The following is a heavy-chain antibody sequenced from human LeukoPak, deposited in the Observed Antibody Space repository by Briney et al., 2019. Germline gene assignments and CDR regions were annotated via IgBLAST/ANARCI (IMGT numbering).Heavy chain of an antibody. Sequence: GGSLRLSCVAFGFTFSRYWMHWVRQAPGKGLVWVSRIKSDGSSISYADSVKGRFTISRDNAKSTLYLQMNSLRAEDTAVYHCATNTYADYVSVDIWGQGTMVTVSS. CDR3: ATNTYADYVSVDI. CDR2: IKSDGSSI. D-gene: IGHD2-2*01. CDR1: GFTFSRYW. J-gene: IGHJ3*02. V-gene: IGHV3-74*01.